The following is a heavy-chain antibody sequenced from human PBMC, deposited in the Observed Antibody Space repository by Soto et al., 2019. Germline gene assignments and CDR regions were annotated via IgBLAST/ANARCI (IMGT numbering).Heavy chain of an antibody. D-gene: IGHD4-17*01. CDR1: GFTFSSYG. CDR2: ISYDGSNK. V-gene: IGHV3-30*18. CDR3: AKDSSPTGYGDPEHYFDY. J-gene: IGHJ4*02. Sequence: PGGSLRLSCAASGFTFSSYGMHWVRQAPGKGLEWVAVISYDGSNKYYADSVKGRFTISRDNSKNTLYLQMNSLRAEDTAVYYCAKDSSPTGYGDPEHYFDYWGQGTLVTVSS.